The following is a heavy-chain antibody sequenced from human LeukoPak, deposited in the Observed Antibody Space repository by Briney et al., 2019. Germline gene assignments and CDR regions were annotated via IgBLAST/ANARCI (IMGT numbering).Heavy chain of an antibody. V-gene: IGHV3-23*01. D-gene: IGHD3-22*01. Sequence: GGSLRLSCAASGFTLSNNGMSWVRQSPGRGLEWVSGISGGGDTTYYAESVKGRFTISRDNSKNTLFLQMNSLTAEDTAVYYCAKTNGYYDYWVRGTLVAVSS. CDR1: GFTLSNNG. J-gene: IGHJ4*02. CDR2: ISGGGDTT. CDR3: AKTNGYYDY.